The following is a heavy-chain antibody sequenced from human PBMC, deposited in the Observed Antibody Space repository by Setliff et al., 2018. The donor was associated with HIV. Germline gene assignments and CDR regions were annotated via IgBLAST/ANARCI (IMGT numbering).Heavy chain of an antibody. CDR1: GFSFSNYA. CDR3: ARPLLQQLVLGINWFDP. Sequence: GSLRLSCAASGFSFSNYAMHWVRQAPGKGLEWVAVISYDGNNKYYADSVKGRFTISRDNSKNTLYLQMNSLRAEDTAVYYCARPLLQQLVLGINWFDPWGQGTLVTVSS. CDR2: ISYDGNNK. D-gene: IGHD6-13*01. V-gene: IGHV3-30-3*01. J-gene: IGHJ5*02.